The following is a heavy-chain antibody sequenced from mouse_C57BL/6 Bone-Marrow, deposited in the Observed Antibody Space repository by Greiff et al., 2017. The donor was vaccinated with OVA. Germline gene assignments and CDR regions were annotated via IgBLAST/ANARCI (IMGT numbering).Heavy chain of an antibody. V-gene: IGHV1-50*01. CDR2: IDPSDSYT. Sequence: QVQLQQPGAELVKPGASVKLSCKASGYTFTSYWMQWVKQRPGQGLEWIGEIDPSDSYTNYNQKFKGKATLTVDTSSSTAYMQLRSLTSEDSAVYYCARWGCYFYAMDYWGQGTSVTVSS. CDR3: ARWGCYFYAMDY. CDR1: GYTFTSYW. D-gene: IGHD2-12*01. J-gene: IGHJ4*01.